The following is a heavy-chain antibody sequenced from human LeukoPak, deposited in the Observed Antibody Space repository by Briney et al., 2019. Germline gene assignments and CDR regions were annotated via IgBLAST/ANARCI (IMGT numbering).Heavy chain of an antibody. V-gene: IGHV4-4*07. CDR1: GDSITTNH. CDR2: IRFNGNT. Sequence: SETLSLTCTVSGDSITTNHWSWIRQPAGKGLEWISRIRFNGNTDYNPSLKSRLTTSIDTPRNQFSLKLHSVTAADTAVYYCARDRGGNSWYNWYDAGGQGTLVTVSS. J-gene: IGHJ5*02. D-gene: IGHD2/OR15-2a*01. CDR3: ARDRGGNSWYNWYDA.